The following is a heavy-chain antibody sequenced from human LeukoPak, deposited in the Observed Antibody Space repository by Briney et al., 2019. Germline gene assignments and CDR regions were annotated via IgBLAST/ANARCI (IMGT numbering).Heavy chain of an antibody. V-gene: IGHV3-30*18. Sequence: GGSLRLSCAASGFTFSSYGMHWVRQAPGKGLEWVAVISYDGSNKYYADSVKGRFTISRDNSKNTLYLQMNSLRAEDTAVYHCAKGNPDIVVVPAAVHQNWFDPWGQGTLVTVSS. CDR2: ISYDGSNK. J-gene: IGHJ5*02. CDR3: AKGNPDIVVVPAAVHQNWFDP. CDR1: GFTFSSYG. D-gene: IGHD2-2*01.